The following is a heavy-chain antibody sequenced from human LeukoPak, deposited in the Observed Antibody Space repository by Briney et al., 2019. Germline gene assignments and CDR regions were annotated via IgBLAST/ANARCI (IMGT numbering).Heavy chain of an antibody. CDR2: IYTSGST. D-gene: IGHD2-2*01. V-gene: IGHV4-61*02. CDR3: ARDCSSTSCPHAFDI. CDR1: GGSISSGSYY. Sequence: PSETLSLTCTVSGGSISSGSYYWSWIRQPAGKGLEWIGRIYTSGSTSYNPSLKSRVTISVDTSKNQFSLKLSSVTAADTAVYYCARDCSSTSCPHAFDIWGQGTMVTVSS. J-gene: IGHJ3*02.